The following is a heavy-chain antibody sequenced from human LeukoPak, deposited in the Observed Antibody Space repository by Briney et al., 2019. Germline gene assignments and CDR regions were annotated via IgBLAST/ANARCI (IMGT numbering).Heavy chain of an antibody. J-gene: IGHJ3*02. D-gene: IGHD3-16*01. V-gene: IGHV1-69*13. Sequence: GASVKVSCKASGGTFSSYAISWVRQAPGQGLEWMGGIIPIFGTANYAQKFQGRVTITADESTSTAYMELSSLRSEDTAVYYCARPRSLMTRDAFDIWGQGTMVTVSS. CDR3: ARPRSLMTRDAFDI. CDR1: GGTFSSYA. CDR2: IIPIFGTA.